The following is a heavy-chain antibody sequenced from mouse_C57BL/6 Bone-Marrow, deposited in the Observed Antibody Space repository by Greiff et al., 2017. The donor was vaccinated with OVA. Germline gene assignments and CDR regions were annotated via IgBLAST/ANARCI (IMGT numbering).Heavy chain of an antibody. CDR2: INPNNGGT. CDR3: ARSYSEWWAD. Sequence: EVQLQQSGPELVKPGASVKISCKASGYTFPDYYMHWVKQRPGKSLEWIGDINPNNGGTSYNQKFKGKATLTVDKSSSTAYMQLRSLTSEDSAVYYCARSYSEWWADWGQGTTLTVSS. V-gene: IGHV1-26*01. D-gene: IGHD2-12*01. CDR1: GYTFPDYY. J-gene: IGHJ2*01.